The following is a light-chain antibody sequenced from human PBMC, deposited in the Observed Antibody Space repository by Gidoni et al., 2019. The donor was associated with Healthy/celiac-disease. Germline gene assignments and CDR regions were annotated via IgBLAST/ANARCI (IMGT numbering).Light chain of an antibody. CDR2: DAS. V-gene: IGKV1-5*01. J-gene: IGKJ4*01. CDR1: QSISSW. CDR3: QRYNSYPLT. Sequence: DIQMTQSSSTLSASVGDRVTITCRASQSISSWLAWYQQKPGKAPKLLIYDASSLESGVPSRFSGSGSGTEFTLTISILQPDDFATYYCQRYNSYPLTFGGGTKVEIK.